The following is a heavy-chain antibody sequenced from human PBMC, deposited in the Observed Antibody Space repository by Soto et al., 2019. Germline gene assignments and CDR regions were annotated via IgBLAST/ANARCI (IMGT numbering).Heavy chain of an antibody. J-gene: IGHJ4*02. Sequence: QVQLQESRPGLVKPSQTLSLTCTVSGGSISSGGYYWSWIRQHPGKGLEWIGYIYYRGSTYYNPSLKSRVTISVDTSKNQFSLKLSSVTAADTAVYCCARAGYCSGGSCYAHDYWGQGTLVTVSS. CDR1: GGSISSGGYY. CDR3: ARAGYCSGGSCYAHDY. V-gene: IGHV4-31*03. CDR2: IYYRGST. D-gene: IGHD2-15*01.